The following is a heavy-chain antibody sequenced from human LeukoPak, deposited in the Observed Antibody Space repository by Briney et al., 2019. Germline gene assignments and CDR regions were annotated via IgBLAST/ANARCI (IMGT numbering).Heavy chain of an antibody. Sequence: SETLSLTCTVSGGSISSGGYYWSWMRQHPGKGGEWIGYIYYSGSTYDNPSLKSRVTISVDTSKNQFSLKLSSVTAADTAVYYCARVSYYDSSGYYYDYWGQGTLVTVSS. J-gene: IGHJ4*02. CDR1: GGSISSGGYY. CDR2: IYYSGST. D-gene: IGHD3-22*01. V-gene: IGHV4-31*03. CDR3: ARVSYYDSSGYYYDY.